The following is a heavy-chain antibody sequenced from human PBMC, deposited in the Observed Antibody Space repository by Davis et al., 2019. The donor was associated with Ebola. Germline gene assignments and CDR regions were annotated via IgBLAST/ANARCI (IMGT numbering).Heavy chain of an antibody. Sequence: SETLSLTCTVSGASISSYSWSWIRQPPGKGLEWIGCISYSGSTYYNPSLKSRVTISVDTSKNQFSLKLSSVTAADTAVYYCARLLGGMVLSGFDPWGQGTLVTVSS. V-gene: IGHV4-59*08. J-gene: IGHJ5*02. CDR3: ARLLGGMVLSGFDP. CDR1: GASISSYS. CDR2: ISYSGST. D-gene: IGHD3-10*01.